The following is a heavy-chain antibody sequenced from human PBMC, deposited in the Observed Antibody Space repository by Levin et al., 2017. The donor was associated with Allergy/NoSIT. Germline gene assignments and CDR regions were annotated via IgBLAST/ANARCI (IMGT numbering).Heavy chain of an antibody. D-gene: IGHD5-12*01. V-gene: IGHV1-2*06. J-gene: IGHJ4*02. CDR3: VRVDRYSGYDPPSFDY. Sequence: ASVKVSCKASEYTFTAYYIHWVRQAPGQGLEWMGRINPDSGGTYYAQTFQGRVTMTRDTSISTAYMGLSRLRSDDTAVYYCVRVDRYSGYDPPSFDYWGQGTLVTVSS. CDR2: INPDSGGT. CDR1: EYTFTAYY.